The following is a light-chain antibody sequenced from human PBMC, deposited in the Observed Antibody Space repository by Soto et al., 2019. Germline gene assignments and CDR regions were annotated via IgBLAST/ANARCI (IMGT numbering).Light chain of an antibody. Sequence: QSALTQPASVSGSPGQSITISCTGTSSDVGGYNYISWYQQHPGKAPKFIVYDVRNRPSGVSNRFSGSRSGNTASLTISGLQAEDEADYYCSSSTSSSPVIFGGGTKLTVL. J-gene: IGLJ2*01. CDR2: DVR. CDR3: SSSTSSSPVI. CDR1: SSDVGGYNY. V-gene: IGLV2-14*01.